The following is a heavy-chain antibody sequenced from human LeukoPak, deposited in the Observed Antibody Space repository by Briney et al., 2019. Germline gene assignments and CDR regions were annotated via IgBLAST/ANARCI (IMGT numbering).Heavy chain of an antibody. Sequence: GASVKVSCKASGYTFTSYDINWVRQATGQGLEWMGWMNPNSGNTGYAQKFQGRVTMTRNTSISTAYMELSSLRSEDTAVYYCARGVGGLYHYDSSGSLYWGQGTLVTVSS. CDR1: GYTFTSYD. J-gene: IGHJ4*02. CDR2: MNPNSGNT. V-gene: IGHV1-8*01. D-gene: IGHD3-22*01. CDR3: ARGVGGLYHYDSSGSLY.